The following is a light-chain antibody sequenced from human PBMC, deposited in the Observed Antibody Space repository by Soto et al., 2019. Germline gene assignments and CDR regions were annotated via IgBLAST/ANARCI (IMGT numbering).Light chain of an antibody. Sequence: QSVLTQPASVSGSPGQSITISCGGTSSDVGAYIYVSWYQQYPGKAPKLIIYEVNNRPSGVSGRFSGSKSDTTAYLTISGLQAEDEADYYCSSYSDSDTKVFGTATKLTVL. J-gene: IGLJ1*01. CDR1: SSDVGAYIY. V-gene: IGLV2-14*03. CDR3: SSYSDSDTKV. CDR2: EVN.